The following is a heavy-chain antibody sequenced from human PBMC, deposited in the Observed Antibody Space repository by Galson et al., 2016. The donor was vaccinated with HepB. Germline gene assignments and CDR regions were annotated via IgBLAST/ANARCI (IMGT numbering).Heavy chain of an antibody. CDR3: ARTSPFNTGTFDY. J-gene: IGHJ4*02. Sequence: CAIPGDSVSSDSAAWNWIRRSPLRGLEWLGRAYYRSKWYNDYAVSVKSRITINADTSKNQFSLQLNSVTPEDTAVYYCARTSPFNTGTFDYWGQGTLVTVSS. D-gene: IGHD1-7*01. V-gene: IGHV6-1*01. CDR2: AYYRSKWYN. CDR1: GDSVSSDSAA.